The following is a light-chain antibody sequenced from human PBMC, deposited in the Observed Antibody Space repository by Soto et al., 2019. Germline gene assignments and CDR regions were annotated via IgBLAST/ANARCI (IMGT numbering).Light chain of an antibody. CDR1: QSITTY. CDR2: AAS. V-gene: IGKV1-39*01. Sequence: DIQMTQSPSSLSASVGDRVTITCRASQSITTYLNWYQHKPGKAPKLLICAASSLPSRVPSRFSGSGSGTEFTLTISSLQPEDSVTYYCQQGSSTPFTFGPGTKVDIK. CDR3: QQGSSTPFT. J-gene: IGKJ3*01.